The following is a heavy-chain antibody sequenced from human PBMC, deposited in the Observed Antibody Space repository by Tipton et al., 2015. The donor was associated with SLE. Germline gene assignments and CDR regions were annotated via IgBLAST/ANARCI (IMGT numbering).Heavy chain of an antibody. D-gene: IGHD3-3*01. Sequence: TLSLTCTVSGGSISSYYWGWIRQPPGKGLEWIGSIYYSGSTYYNPSLKSRVTISVDTSKNQFSLKLSSVAAADTAVYYCARGRFSPDYWGQGTLVTVSS. CDR2: IYYSGST. V-gene: IGHV4-39*07. CDR1: GGSISSYY. CDR3: ARGRFSPDY. J-gene: IGHJ4*02.